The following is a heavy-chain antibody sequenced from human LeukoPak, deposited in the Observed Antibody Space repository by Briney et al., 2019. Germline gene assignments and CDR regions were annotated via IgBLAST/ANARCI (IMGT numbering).Heavy chain of an antibody. CDR2: IKQGGSEI. Sequence: GGSLRLSCSASGLTFSRLLMSWVRQAPGKGLEYVALIKQGGSEIYHMDSVKGRFTISRDDATNSLYLQMNSLRVEDTALYYCARDRESESDSEGDYWGQGTLVTVSS. CDR3: ARDRESESDSEGDY. CDR1: GLTFSRLL. J-gene: IGHJ4*02. D-gene: IGHD4-11*01. V-gene: IGHV3-7*01.